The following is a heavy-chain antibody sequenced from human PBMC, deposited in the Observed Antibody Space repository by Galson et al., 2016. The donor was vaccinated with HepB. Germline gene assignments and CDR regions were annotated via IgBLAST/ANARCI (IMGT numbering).Heavy chain of an antibody. CDR1: GGPISSGNYY. CDR3: ARRPYSYFDDSTSLDS. Sequence: SLTCTVSGGPISSGNYYWSWIRQPPGKGLEWIGYIYYSGNPYYNPSLKSRVTISVDTSKNQFSLKLNSVTAADTAVYYCARRPYSYFDDSTSLDSWGQGTLVTVSS. V-gene: IGHV4-30-4*01. D-gene: IGHD3-22*01. CDR2: IYYSGNP. J-gene: IGHJ4*02.